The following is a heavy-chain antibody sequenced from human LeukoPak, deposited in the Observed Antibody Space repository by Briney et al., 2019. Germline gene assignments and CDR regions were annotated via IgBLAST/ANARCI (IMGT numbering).Heavy chain of an antibody. CDR3: ARYSGNSYYMDV. CDR1: GGSISSYY. J-gene: IGHJ6*03. D-gene: IGHD1-26*01. CDR2: IYYSGST. V-gene: IGHV4-59*01. Sequence: SETLSLTCTVSGGSISSYYWSWIRQPPGKGLEWIGYIYYSGSTNYNPSLKSRVTISVDTSKNKFSLKLSSVTAADTAMYYCARYSGNSYYMDVWGKGTTVTISS.